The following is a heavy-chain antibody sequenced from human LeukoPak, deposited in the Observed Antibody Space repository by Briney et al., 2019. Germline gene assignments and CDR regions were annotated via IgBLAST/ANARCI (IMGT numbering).Heavy chain of an antibody. D-gene: IGHD3-10*01. V-gene: IGHV1-18*01. CDR3: ARAPGPRLWFGVYYFDY. Sequence: GASVKVSCKASGYTFTSYGISWVRQAPGQGLEWMGWISAYNGDTNYAQKLQGRVTMTTDTSTSTAYMELRSLRSDDTAAYYCARAPGPRLWFGVYYFDYWGQGTLVTVSS. J-gene: IGHJ4*02. CDR1: GYTFTSYG. CDR2: ISAYNGDT.